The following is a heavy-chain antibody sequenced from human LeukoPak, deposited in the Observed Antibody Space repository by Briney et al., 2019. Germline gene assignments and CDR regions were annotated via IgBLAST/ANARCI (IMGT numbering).Heavy chain of an antibody. CDR1: GFTFNLAW. CDR2: IKNKIDGGTT. CDR3: NTDGDYGDYVDS. D-gene: IGHD4-17*01. Sequence: PGGSLRLSCAASGFTFNLAWINWVRQAPGKGLEWVGRIKNKIDGGTTDYAAPVKGRFTISRDDSKNTVYLQINSLKSEDTALYYCNTDGDYGDYVDSWGQGTLVTVSS. J-gene: IGHJ4*02. V-gene: IGHV3-15*07.